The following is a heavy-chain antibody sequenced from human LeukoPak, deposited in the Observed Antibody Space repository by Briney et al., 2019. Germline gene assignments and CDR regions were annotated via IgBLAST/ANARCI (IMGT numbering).Heavy chain of an antibody. V-gene: IGHV4-31*03. J-gene: IGHJ3*02. CDR2: IYYSGST. Sequence: TSENLSLTCTVSGGTISSGGYYWSWIRQHPGKGLEWIGYIYYSGSTYYNPSLKSRVTISVDTSKNQFSLRLSSVTAADTAVYYCARGSKGGYCRGGSCLAFDIWGQGTMVTVSS. CDR1: GGTISSGGYY. D-gene: IGHD2-15*01. CDR3: ARGSKGGYCRGGSCLAFDI.